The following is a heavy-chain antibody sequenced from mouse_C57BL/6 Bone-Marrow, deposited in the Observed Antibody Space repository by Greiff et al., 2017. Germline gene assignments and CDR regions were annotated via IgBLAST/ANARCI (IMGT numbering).Heavy chain of an antibody. Sequence: QVQLQQSGPELVKPGASVKISCKASGYAFSSSWMNWVKQRPGKGLEWIGRIYPGDGDTNYNGKFKGKATLTADKSSSTAYMQLSSLTSEDSAVYFCAYGSSSYYFDYWGQGTTRTVSS. J-gene: IGHJ2*01. D-gene: IGHD1-1*01. CDR1: GYAFSSSW. CDR2: IYPGDGDT. CDR3: AYGSSSYYFDY. V-gene: IGHV1-82*01.